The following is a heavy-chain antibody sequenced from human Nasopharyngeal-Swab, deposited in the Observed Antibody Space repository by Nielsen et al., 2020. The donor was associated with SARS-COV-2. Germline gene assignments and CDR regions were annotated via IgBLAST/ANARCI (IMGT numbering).Heavy chain of an antibody. J-gene: IGHJ4*02. CDR3: ARVGLAPAGGLPNDY. V-gene: IGHV4-34*01. CDR2: INHSGST. D-gene: IGHD6-13*01. Sequence: RQAPGKGLEWIGEINHSGSTNYNPSIKSRVTISVDTSKNQLSVKLSSVTAAETAVYYCARVGLAPAGGLPNDYWGQGTLVTVSS.